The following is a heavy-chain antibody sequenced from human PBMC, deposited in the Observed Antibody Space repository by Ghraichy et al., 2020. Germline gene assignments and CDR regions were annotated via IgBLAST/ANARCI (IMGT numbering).Heavy chain of an antibody. Sequence: SETLSLTCTVSGGSISRYTWSWIRQPPGKGLEWIGYIYNSGSTNYNPSLKSRVTISADTSKNQFSLKLNSVTAADTAVYYCARATSGTGPDYWGQGTLVTVSS. D-gene: IGHD6-13*01. CDR3: ARATSGTGPDY. V-gene: IGHV4-59*01. J-gene: IGHJ4*01. CDR1: GGSISRYT. CDR2: IYNSGST.